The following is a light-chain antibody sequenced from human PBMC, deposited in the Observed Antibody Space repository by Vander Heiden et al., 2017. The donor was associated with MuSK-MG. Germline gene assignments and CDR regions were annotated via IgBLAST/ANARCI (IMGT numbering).Light chain of an antibody. CDR3: QQYYYSPPYT. V-gene: IGKV4-1*01. CDR2: WAS. Sequence: DFVLTQSPDSLAVSLGETATISCKSSQSLFYNANNRNYLAWYQKKAGQPPKLLIYWASTRESGVPDRFSGSGYGTDFTLTISSLQAEDVAVYYCQQYYYSPPYTFGQGTKLEIK. CDR1: QSLFYNANNRNY. J-gene: IGKJ2*01.